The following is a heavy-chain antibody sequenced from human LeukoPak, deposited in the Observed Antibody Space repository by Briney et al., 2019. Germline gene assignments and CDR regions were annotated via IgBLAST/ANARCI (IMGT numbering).Heavy chain of an antibody. CDR2: IDASGVNT. J-gene: IGHJ5*02. V-gene: IGHV3-23*01. CDR3: AKGSGSGWYGWFDP. CDR1: RFTFSGYA. Sequence: GGSLRLPCAASRFTFSGYAMYWVRQAPGKGLEWVSCIDASGVNTYYADSVKGRFTISRDNSNNTLYLQMNSLRAEDTAVYYCAKGSGSGWYGWFDPWGQGTLVTVSS. D-gene: IGHD6-19*01.